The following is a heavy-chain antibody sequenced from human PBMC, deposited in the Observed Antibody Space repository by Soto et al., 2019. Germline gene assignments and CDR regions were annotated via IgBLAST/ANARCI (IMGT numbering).Heavy chain of an antibody. Sequence: SVKVSCKASGGTFSSYAISWVRQAPGQGLEWMGGIIPIFGTANYAQKFQGRVTITADESTSTAYMELSSLRSEDTAVYYCARGVVSLRNWFDPWGQGTLVTVSS. CDR1: GGTFSSYA. CDR2: IIPIFGTA. D-gene: IGHD3-3*01. J-gene: IGHJ5*02. V-gene: IGHV1-69*13. CDR3: ARGVVSLRNWFDP.